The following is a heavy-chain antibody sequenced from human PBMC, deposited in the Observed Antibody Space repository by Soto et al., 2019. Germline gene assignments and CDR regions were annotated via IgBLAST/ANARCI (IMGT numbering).Heavy chain of an antibody. D-gene: IGHD1-7*01. V-gene: IGHV3-30*18. CDR2: ISYDGSNK. CDR3: AKDRVGGTFYTPLGF. J-gene: IGHJ4*02. Sequence: LRLSCQASGFNFDNYGMHWVRQAPGKGLEWVAVISYDGSNKYYADSVKGRFTISRDNSKNTLSLHLNTLKPEDTAVYHCAKDRVGGTFYTPLGFWGQGTLVTVSS. CDR1: GFNFDNYG.